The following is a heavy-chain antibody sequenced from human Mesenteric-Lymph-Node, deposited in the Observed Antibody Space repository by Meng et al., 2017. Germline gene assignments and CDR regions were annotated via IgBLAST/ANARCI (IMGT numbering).Heavy chain of an antibody. CDR1: GFTFDDYA. D-gene: IGHD3-9*01. CDR2: ISWDGGST. J-gene: IGHJ4*02. V-gene: IGHV3-43D*03. CDR3: AKGHTPHILTGYLSY. Sequence: GESLKISCETSGFTFDDYAMHWVRQAPGKGLEWVSLISWDGGSTYYADSVKGRFTISRDNSKNSLYLQMNSLRAEDTALYYCAKGHTPHILTGYLSYWGQGTLVTVSS.